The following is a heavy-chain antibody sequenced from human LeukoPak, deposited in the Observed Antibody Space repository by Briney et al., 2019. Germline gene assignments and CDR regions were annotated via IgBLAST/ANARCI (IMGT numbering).Heavy chain of an antibody. J-gene: IGHJ4*02. Sequence: SETLSLTCAVYGGSFSDYYWSWIRQPPGKGLEWIGEINHSGSTNYNPSLKSRVTISVDTSKNQFSLKLSSVTAADTAVYCCARAPEYSSSPGRSDYWGQGTLVTVSS. V-gene: IGHV4-34*01. D-gene: IGHD6-6*01. CDR1: GGSFSDYY. CDR2: INHSGST. CDR3: ARAPEYSSSPGRSDY.